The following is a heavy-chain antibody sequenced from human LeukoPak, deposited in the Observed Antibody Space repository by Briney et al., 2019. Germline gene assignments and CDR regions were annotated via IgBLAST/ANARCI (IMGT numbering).Heavy chain of an antibody. D-gene: IGHD6-19*01. CDR2: MYAGGTT. Sequence: PGGSLRLSCAASGVXVSRNFMSWVRQAPGKGLQWVAIMYAGGTTDYSESVRGRFYISRDTSNNTLSLQMNSLRAEDTAVYYCARGSGSGWPLDRWGQGTLVTVSS. CDR3: ARGSGSGWPLDR. J-gene: IGHJ5*02. CDR1: GVXVSRNF. V-gene: IGHV3-53*01.